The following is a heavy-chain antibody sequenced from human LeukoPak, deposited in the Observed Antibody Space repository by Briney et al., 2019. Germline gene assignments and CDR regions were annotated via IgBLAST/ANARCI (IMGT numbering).Heavy chain of an antibody. CDR1: GGSISSSSYY. CDR2: IYYSGST. CDR3: ARRDGHNREYYFDY. Sequence: SETLSLTCTVSGGSISSSSYYWGWLRQPPGKGLEWIGSIYYSGSTYYNPSLKSRVTISVDTSKNQFSLKLSSVTAADTAVYYCARRDGHNREYYFDYWGQGTLVTVSS. D-gene: IGHD5-24*01. V-gene: IGHV4-39*01. J-gene: IGHJ4*02.